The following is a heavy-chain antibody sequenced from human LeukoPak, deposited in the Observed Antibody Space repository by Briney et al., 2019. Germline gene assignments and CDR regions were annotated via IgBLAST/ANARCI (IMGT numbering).Heavy chain of an antibody. J-gene: IGHJ6*02. CDR1: GYSFVNRW. D-gene: IGHD3-10*01. V-gene: IGHV5-51*01. CDR3: ARGAYGSGSSYKYYGMDV. CDR2: IYPDDADT. Sequence: GESLKISCKASGYSFVNRWIGWVRQMPGKGLEGMGIIYPDDADTIYSPSFEGQVTISADKSISTDYLQWRSLKASDTDMYYCARGAYGSGSSYKYYGMDVWGQGTTVTVSS.